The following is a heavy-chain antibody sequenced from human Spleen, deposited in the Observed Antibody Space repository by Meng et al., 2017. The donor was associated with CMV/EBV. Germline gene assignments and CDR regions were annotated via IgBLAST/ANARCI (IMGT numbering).Heavy chain of an antibody. CDR1: GGSISSSSYY. D-gene: IGHD4-17*01. Sequence: QVQLQESGPGLVKPSETLSLTCTVSGGSISSSSYYWGWIRQPPGKGLEWIGSIYYSGSTYYNPSLKSRVTISVDTSKNQFSLKLSSVTAADTAVYYCARGGKGYGDYWFDPWGQGTLVTVSS. CDR3: ARGGKGYGDYWFDP. CDR2: IYYSGST. J-gene: IGHJ5*02. V-gene: IGHV4-39*07.